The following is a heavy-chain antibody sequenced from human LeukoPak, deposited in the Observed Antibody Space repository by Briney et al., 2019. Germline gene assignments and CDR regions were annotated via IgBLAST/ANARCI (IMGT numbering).Heavy chain of an antibody. V-gene: IGHV3-15*01. J-gene: IGHJ4*02. Sequence: GGSLRLSCAASGFTFANAWMSWVRQAPGKGLECVGCIKSKTDGETTDYAAPVKGRFTISRDDSKNMLYLQMNRLKSEDTAVYYCTADLPPPRGYDYPFDYWGQGSLVTVS. CDR2: IKSKTDGETT. CDR3: TADLPPPRGYDYPFDY. D-gene: IGHD5-12*01. CDR1: GFTFANAW.